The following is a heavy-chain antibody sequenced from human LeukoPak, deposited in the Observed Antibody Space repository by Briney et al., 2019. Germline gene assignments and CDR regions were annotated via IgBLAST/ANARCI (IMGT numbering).Heavy chain of an antibody. V-gene: IGHV1-18*01. CDR3: ARVPDPPLITMVRGVNFDY. J-gene: IGHJ4*02. D-gene: IGHD3-10*01. CDR2: ISAYNGNT. CDR1: GGTFSSYA. Sequence: GASVKVSCKASGGTFSSYAISWVRQAPGQGLEWMGWISAYNGNTNYAQKLQGRVTMTTDTSTSTAYMELRSLRSDDTAVYYCARVPDPPLITMVRGVNFDYWGQGTLVTVSS.